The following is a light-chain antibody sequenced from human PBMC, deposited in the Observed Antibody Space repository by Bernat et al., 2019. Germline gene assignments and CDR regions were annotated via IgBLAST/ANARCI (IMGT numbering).Light chain of an antibody. V-gene: IGKV3-20*01. CDR2: GTS. J-gene: IGKJ2*01. Sequence: EIVLTQSPGTLSLSPGETATLSCRASQSVSSSYLAWYQQKRGQAPRLLMYGTSSRATGIPDRFSGSVSGTDFTLTISRLEPEDFAVYYCRLYGNSPPAYTFGQGTKLEIQ. CDR3: RLYGNSPPAYT. CDR1: QSVSSSY.